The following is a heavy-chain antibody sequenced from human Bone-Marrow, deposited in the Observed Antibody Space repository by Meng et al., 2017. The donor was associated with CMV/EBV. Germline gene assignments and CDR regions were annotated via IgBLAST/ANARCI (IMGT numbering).Heavy chain of an antibody. CDR3: ARDEEGILGH. V-gene: IGHV4-34*01. J-gene: IGHJ4*02. CDR1: GGSFSGYY. CDR2: IKHSGDT. Sequence: QVQLQQWGAGLIKPSETLSLTCAVYGGSFSGYYWSWIRQPPGKGLEWIGEIKHSGDTNYNPSLKSRVTISLDMSKNQFSLNLKSVTAADTAVYFCARDEEGILGHWGQGTLVTVSS. D-gene: IGHD3-16*01.